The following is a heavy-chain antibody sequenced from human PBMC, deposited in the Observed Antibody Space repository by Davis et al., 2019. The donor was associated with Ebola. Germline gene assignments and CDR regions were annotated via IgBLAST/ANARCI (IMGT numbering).Heavy chain of an antibody. CDR2: IKQDGSEK. V-gene: IGHV3-7*01. J-gene: IGHJ6*02. Sequence: GESLKISCAASGFTFISYWMNWVRQAPGKGLEWVANIKQDGSEKYYVDSVKGRFSISRDNAKNSLYLQMNSLRAEDTAVYYCARVGAAWPSYYGMDVWGQGTTVTVSS. D-gene: IGHD3-10*01. CDR3: ARVGAAWPSYYGMDV. CDR1: GFTFISYW.